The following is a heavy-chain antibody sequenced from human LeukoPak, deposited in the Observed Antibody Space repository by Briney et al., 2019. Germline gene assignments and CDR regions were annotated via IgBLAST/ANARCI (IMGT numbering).Heavy chain of an antibody. CDR1: GYTFTSYG. CDR3: ARAPYYYDSSGYSPFDY. V-gene: IGHV1-18*01. CDR2: ISAYNDNT. Sequence: GASVKVSCKASGYTFTSYGISWVRQAPGQGLEWMGWISAYNDNTNYAQKLQGRVTMTTDTSTSTAYMELRSLRSDDTAVYYCARAPYYYDSSGYSPFDYWGQGTLVTVSS. J-gene: IGHJ4*02. D-gene: IGHD3-22*01.